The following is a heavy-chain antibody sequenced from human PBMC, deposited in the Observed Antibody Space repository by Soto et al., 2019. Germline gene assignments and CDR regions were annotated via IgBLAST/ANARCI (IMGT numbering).Heavy chain of an antibody. V-gene: IGHV3-33*01. CDR3: ARALKSTVPDAFDI. CDR1: GFTFSSYG. CDR2: IWYDGSNK. Sequence: GGSLRLSCAASGFTFSSYGMHWVRQAPGKGLEWVAVIWYDGSNKYYADSVKGRFTISRDNSKNTLYLQMNSLRAEDTAVYYCARALKSTVPDAFDIWGQGTMVTVSS. D-gene: IGHD4-17*01. J-gene: IGHJ3*02.